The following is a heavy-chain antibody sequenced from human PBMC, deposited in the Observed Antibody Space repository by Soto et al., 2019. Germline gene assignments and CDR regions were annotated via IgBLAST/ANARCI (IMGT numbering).Heavy chain of an antibody. J-gene: IGHJ4*02. Sequence: SETLSLTCTVSGYSISSGYYWGWIRQPPGKGLEWIGSIYHSGSTYYNPSLKSRVTISVDTSKNQFSLKRSSVTAADTAVYYCARDRTAVRDYGGNPLFDYWGQGTLVTVSS. CDR1: GYSISSGYY. CDR3: ARDRTAVRDYGGNPLFDY. CDR2: IYHSGST. D-gene: IGHD4-17*01. V-gene: IGHV4-38-2*02.